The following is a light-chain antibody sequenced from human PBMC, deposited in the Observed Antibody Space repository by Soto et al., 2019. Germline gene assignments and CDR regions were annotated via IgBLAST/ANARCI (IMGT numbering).Light chain of an antibody. V-gene: IGLV1-40*01. Sequence: QSVLTQPPSVSGAPGQRVTISCTGSSSNIGAGYDLHWYQQLPETAPKLLIYDDNNRPSGVPDRFSGSKSGTSASLAITGLQAEDEADYYCQSYDSSLSGYVFGTGTKLTVL. CDR1: SSNIGAGYD. CDR3: QSYDSSLSGYV. J-gene: IGLJ1*01. CDR2: DDN.